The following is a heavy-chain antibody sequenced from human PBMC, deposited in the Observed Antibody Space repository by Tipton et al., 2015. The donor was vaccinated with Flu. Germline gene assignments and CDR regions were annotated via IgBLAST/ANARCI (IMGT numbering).Heavy chain of an antibody. J-gene: IGHJ4*02. CDR1: GFTFSSYA. Sequence: SLRLSCAASGFTFSSYAMHWVRQAPGKGLEYVSAISSNGGSTYYANSVKGRFTISRDNSKNTLYLQMGSLRAEDMAVYYCAREKNYDYVWGTPGGSFDYWGQGTLVTVSS. V-gene: IGHV3-64*01. D-gene: IGHD3-16*01. CDR3: AREKNYDYVWGTPGGSFDY. CDR2: ISSNGGST.